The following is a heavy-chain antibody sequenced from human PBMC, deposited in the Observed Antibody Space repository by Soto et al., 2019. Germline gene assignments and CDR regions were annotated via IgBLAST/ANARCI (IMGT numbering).Heavy chain of an antibody. CDR2: ISWNSGSI. D-gene: IGHD6-13*01. CDR1: GFTFDDYA. Sequence: EVQLVESGGGLVQPGRSLRLSCAASGFTFDDYAMHWVRQAPGKGLEWVSGISWNSGSIGYADSVKGRFTISRDNAKNSLYLQMNSLRAEDTALYYCARALIAAAGTSGQYYYGMDVWGQGTTVTVSS. V-gene: IGHV3-9*01. CDR3: ARALIAAAGTSGQYYYGMDV. J-gene: IGHJ6*02.